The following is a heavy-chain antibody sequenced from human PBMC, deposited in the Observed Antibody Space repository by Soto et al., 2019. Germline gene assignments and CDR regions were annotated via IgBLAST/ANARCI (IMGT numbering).Heavy chain of an antibody. CDR1: GGSFTDYY. D-gene: IGHD3-16*02. Sequence: QVQLQQWGAGLLKPSETLSLTCAVYGGSFTDYYWTWIRQPPGKGLEWIGEINHSGSTNYNPSLKNRVTLSLDTSKNQFSLKVNSVTAADTAVYFCARVRARLLSHAFDFWGQGKLVTVAS. CDR3: ARVRARLLSHAFDF. J-gene: IGHJ3*01. V-gene: IGHV4-34*01. CDR2: INHSGST.